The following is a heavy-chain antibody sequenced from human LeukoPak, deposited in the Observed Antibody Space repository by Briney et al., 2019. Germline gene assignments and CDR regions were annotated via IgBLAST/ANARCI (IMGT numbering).Heavy chain of an antibody. CDR2: ISGSGGST. CDR3: ATRSFYGDLSFDY. Sequence: GGSLRLSCAASGFTFSSYAMSWVRQAPGKGLEWVSAISGSGGSTYYADSVKGRFTISRDNSKNMLYLQMNSLRAEDTAVYYCATRSFYGDLSFDYWGQGTLVTVSS. J-gene: IGHJ4*02. D-gene: IGHD4-17*01. V-gene: IGHV3-23*01. CDR1: GFTFSSYA.